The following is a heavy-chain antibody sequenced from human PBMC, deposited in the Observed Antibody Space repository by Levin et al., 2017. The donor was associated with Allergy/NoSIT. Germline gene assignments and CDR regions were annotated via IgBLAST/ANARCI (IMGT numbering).Heavy chain of an antibody. J-gene: IGHJ4*02. V-gene: IGHV3-33*01. CDR1: GFTFSSYG. CDR2: IWYDGSNK. CDR3: ARPSCYDFWSGYYNGCYFDY. Sequence: RTGGSLRLSCAASGFTFSSYGMHWVRQAPGKGLEWVAVIWYDGSNKYYADSVKGRFTISRDNSKNTLYLQMNSLRAEDTAVYYCARPSCYDFWSGYYNGCYFDYWGQGTLVTVSS. D-gene: IGHD3-3*01.